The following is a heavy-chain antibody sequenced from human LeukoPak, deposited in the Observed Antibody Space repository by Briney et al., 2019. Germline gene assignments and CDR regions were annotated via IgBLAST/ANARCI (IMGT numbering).Heavy chain of an antibody. CDR1: GFTFTSYA. CDR2: ISGGGGIT. D-gene: IGHD3-9*01. V-gene: IGHV3-23*01. J-gene: IGHJ6*02. CDR3: AKDQNYDILTGLRWYYGMDV. Sequence: GGSLRLSCAASGFTFTSYAMSWVRQAPGKGLEGVSTISGGGGITYYADSVKGRFTISRDSSKKTLYLQMNSLRGEDTAVYYCAKDQNYDILTGLRWYYGMDVWDQGTTVTVSS.